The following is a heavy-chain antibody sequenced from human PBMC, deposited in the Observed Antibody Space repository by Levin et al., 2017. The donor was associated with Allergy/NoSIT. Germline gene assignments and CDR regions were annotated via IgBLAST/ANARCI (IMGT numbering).Heavy chain of an antibody. CDR1: GFSLSSYV. J-gene: IGHJ4*02. D-gene: IGHD1-26*01. V-gene: IGHV3-23*01. CDR3: AKDLMGASTADY. Sequence: LSLTCATSGFSLSSYVMSWVRQAPGKGLEWVSGISGSGGSTYYADSVKGRFTISRDNSKNTVSLRMNSLRAEDTAIYYCAKDLMGASTADYWGQGTLVTVSS. CDR2: ISGSGGST.